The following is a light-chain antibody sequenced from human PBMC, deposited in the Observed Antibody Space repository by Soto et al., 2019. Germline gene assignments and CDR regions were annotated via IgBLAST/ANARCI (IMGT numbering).Light chain of an antibody. V-gene: IGKV1-5*01. CDR1: QSISTW. Sequence: DIQMTPSPSTLSASVGDRVTITCRASQSISTWLAWYQQKPGKAPKLLIYDASSLQSGVPSRFSGSGSGTEFTLTISSLQPDDFATYYCQQANSFPFTFGQGTRLEIK. CDR2: DAS. CDR3: QQANSFPFT. J-gene: IGKJ5*01.